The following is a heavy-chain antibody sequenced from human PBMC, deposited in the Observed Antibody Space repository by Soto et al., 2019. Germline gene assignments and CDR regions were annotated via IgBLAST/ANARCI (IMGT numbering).Heavy chain of an antibody. Sequence: ETLSLTCXVSGGSISSYYWSWIRQPAGKGLEWIGRIYTSGSTNYNPSLKSRVTMSVDTSKNQFSLKLSSVTAADTAVYYCARDSISPYYYDCSGYWSYFDYWGQGTLVTVSS. CDR2: IYTSGST. J-gene: IGHJ4*02. CDR1: GGSISSYY. CDR3: ARDSISPYYYDCSGYWSYFDY. D-gene: IGHD3-22*01. V-gene: IGHV4-4*07.